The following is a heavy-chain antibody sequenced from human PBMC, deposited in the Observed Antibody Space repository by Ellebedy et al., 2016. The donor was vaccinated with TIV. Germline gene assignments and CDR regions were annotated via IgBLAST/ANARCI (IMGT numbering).Heavy chain of an antibody. D-gene: IGHD4-17*01. V-gene: IGHV4-4*07. CDR1: DDSVTNYY. CDR2: VSVSGGT. CDR3: VRDDYGDYTFDS. J-gene: IGHJ4*02. Sequence: SETLSFTCTVSDDSVTNYYWNWIRQPAGKGLEWIGRVSVSGGTNYNPSLKTRVTMSLDTPKSQVSLTLTSVTAADTAIYFCVRDDYGDYTFDSWGQGTLVTVSS.